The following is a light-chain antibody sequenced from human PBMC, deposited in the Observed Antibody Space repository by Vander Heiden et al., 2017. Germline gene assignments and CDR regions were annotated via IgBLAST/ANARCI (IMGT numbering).Light chain of an antibody. J-gene: IGLJ3*02. CDR1: SSNIGSNT. Sequence: QSVLTQPPSASGTPGQRVTISCSGSSSNIGSNTVNWYQQLPGTAPKLLIYSNNQRPSGVPDRFSCSKSGTSAALAISGLQSEEEADYYCAAWDDSMNGPWVFGGGTKLTGL. CDR2: SNN. V-gene: IGLV1-44*01. CDR3: AAWDDSMNGPWV.